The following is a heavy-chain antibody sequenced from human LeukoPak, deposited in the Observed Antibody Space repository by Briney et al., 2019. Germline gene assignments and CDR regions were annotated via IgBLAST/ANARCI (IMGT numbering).Heavy chain of an antibody. CDR1: GGSISSSSYY. J-gene: IGHJ4*02. CDR3: ARDYSSLSGFDY. V-gene: IGHV4-39*02. D-gene: IGHD6-19*01. CDR2: IYYSGST. Sequence: SEALSLTCTVSGGSISSSSYYWGWIRQPPGKGLEWIGSIYYSGSTYYNPSLKSRVTISVDTSKNQFSLKLSSVTAADTAVYYCARDYSSLSGFDYWGQGTLVTVSS.